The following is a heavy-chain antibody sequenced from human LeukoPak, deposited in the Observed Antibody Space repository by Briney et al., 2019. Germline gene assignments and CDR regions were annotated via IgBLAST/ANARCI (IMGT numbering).Heavy chain of an antibody. CDR3: TQGAAPAYFDY. D-gene: IGHD6-25*01. CDR2: IKTNSDGGTA. J-gene: IGHJ4*02. Sequence: GGSLRLSCAASGFTFSKAWMSWVRQAPGKGLEWVGRIKTNSDGGTADYAVPVKGRFTISRDDTTNTMYLQMNSLKTEDTAVYYCTQGAAPAYFDYWGQGALLTVS. V-gene: IGHV3-15*01. CDR1: GFTFSKAW.